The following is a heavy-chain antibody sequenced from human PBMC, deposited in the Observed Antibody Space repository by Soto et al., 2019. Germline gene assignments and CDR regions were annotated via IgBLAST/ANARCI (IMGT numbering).Heavy chain of an antibody. Sequence: GGSLRLSCAASGFTFDDYSMHWVRQAPGKGLEWISLINWDGGSTYYADSVKGRFTISRDNRKNSLFLEMNSLTTEDTAFYYCVKVRNTVIGNDFFDYWGQGTLVTVSS. CDR1: GFTFDDYS. CDR2: INWDGGST. V-gene: IGHV3-43*01. D-gene: IGHD3-22*01. CDR3: VKVRNTVIGNDFFDY. J-gene: IGHJ4*02.